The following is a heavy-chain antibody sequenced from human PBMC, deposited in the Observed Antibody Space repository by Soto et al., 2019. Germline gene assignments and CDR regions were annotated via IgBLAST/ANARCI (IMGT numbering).Heavy chain of an antibody. Sequence: QLHLQESGPGLVKTSETLSLTCTVSGDSFSTSNYYWGWIRQPPGKGLEWIGNIFYGGGTGVTYYNPSLKSRVIISVDTSKNQFSLKLRSITAAETAFYFCARRGGGDSLFDSWGQGKLVTVSS. CDR2: IFYGGGTGVT. V-gene: IGHV4-39*01. CDR1: GDSFSTSNYY. CDR3: ARRGGGDSLFDS. J-gene: IGHJ4*02. D-gene: IGHD4-17*01.